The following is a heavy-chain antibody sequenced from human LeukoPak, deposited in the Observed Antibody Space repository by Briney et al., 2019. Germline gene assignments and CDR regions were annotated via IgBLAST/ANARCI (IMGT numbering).Heavy chain of an antibody. CDR1: GFTLSSYA. CDR3: AGTTCGGDCYSEY. CDR2: IYSGGRT. V-gene: IGHV3-53*01. J-gene: IGHJ4*02. D-gene: IGHD2-21*02. Sequence: GGSLRLSCAASGFTLSSYAMSWVRQAPGKGLEWVSVIYSGGRTYYADSVKGRFTISRDNSKNTLYLQMNSLRAEDTAVYYCAGTTCGGDCYSEYWGQGTQVTVSS.